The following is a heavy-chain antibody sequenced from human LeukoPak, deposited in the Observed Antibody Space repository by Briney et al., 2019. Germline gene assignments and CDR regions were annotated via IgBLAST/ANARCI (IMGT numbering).Heavy chain of an antibody. J-gene: IGHJ4*02. CDR3: TRAFGGNQPFDC. CDR1: GFTFSDHY. CDR2: SRPKAQGYTT. V-gene: IGHV3-72*01. D-gene: IGHD4-23*01. Sequence: GGSLRLSCAASGFTFSDHYMDWVRQAPGQGLEWVGRSRPKAQGYTTEYAVSVKGRFSIPRDESKNSVNLQMNSLKTEDTAVYYCTRAFGGNQPFDCWGQGTVVTVSS.